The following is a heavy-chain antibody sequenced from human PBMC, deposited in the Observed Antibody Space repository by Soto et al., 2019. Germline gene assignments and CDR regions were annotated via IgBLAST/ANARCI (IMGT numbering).Heavy chain of an antibody. J-gene: IGHJ6*02. V-gene: IGHV4-59*01. CDR1: GGSISSYY. D-gene: IGHD2-2*01. Sequence: QVQLQESGPGLVKPSETLSLTCTVSGGSISSYYWSWIRQPPGKGLEWIGYIYYSGSTNYNPSLKSRVIISVDTSKNQFSLKLSSVTAADTAAYYCARDSTQYCSTTSCYYYGMDVWGQGTTVTVSS. CDR3: ARDSTQYCSTTSCYYYGMDV. CDR2: IYYSGST.